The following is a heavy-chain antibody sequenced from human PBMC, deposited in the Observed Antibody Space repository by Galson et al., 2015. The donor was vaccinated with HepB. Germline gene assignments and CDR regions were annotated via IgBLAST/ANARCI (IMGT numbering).Heavy chain of an antibody. CDR2: IIPILGIA. D-gene: IGHD1-1*01. V-gene: IGHV1-69*04. Sequence: SCKASGGTFSSYAISWVRQAPGQGLEWMGRIIPILGIANYAQKFQGRVTITADKSTSTAYMELSSLRSEDTAVYYCARGGGTSVYYYYMDVWGKGTTVTVSS. J-gene: IGHJ6*03. CDR1: GGTFSSYA. CDR3: ARGGGTSVYYYYMDV.